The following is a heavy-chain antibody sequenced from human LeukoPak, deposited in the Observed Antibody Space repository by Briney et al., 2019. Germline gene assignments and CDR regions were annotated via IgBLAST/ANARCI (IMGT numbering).Heavy chain of an antibody. V-gene: IGHV1-24*01. D-gene: IGHD3-3*01. Sequence: GASVKVSCKVSGYTLTELSMHWVRQAPGKGLEWMGGFDPEDGETIYAQKFQGRVTMTEDTSTDTAYMELSRLRSDDTAVYYCARDTGYDFWSGYYSRWGQGTLVTVSS. CDR2: FDPEDGET. J-gene: IGHJ4*02. CDR1: GYTLTELS. CDR3: ARDTGYDFWSGYYSR.